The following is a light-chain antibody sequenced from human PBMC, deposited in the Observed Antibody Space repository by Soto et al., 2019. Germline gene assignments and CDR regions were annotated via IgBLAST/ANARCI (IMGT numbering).Light chain of an antibody. V-gene: IGKV1-5*03. J-gene: IGKJ2*01. Sequence: DIQMTQSPSTLSSSVGDRVTITCRASQSISSWLAWYQQKPGKAPKLLIYKASSLDSGVPSRFSGSGSGTEFTLTISSLQPDDFAAYYCQQYSSYPYTFGHGTKLELK. CDR1: QSISSW. CDR2: KAS. CDR3: QQYSSYPYT.